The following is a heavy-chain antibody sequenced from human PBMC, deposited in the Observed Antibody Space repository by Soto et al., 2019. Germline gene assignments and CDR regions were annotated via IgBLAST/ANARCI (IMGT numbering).Heavy chain of an antibody. CDR2: IDPSDSYT. D-gene: IGHD3-10*01. J-gene: IGHJ6*02. CDR1: GYSFTSYW. CDR3: ARHLVRFGELPHYYYGMDV. V-gene: IGHV5-10-1*01. Sequence: PGESLKISCKGSGYSFTSYWISWVRQMPGKGLEWMGRIDPSDSYTNYSPSFQGHVTISADKSISTAYLQWSSLKASDTAMYYCARHLVRFGELPHYYYGMDVWGQGTTVTVSS.